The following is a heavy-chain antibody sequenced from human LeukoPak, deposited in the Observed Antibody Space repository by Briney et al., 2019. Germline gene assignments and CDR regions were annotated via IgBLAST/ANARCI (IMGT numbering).Heavy chain of an antibody. CDR1: GFSFRSHW. J-gene: IGHJ3*02. V-gene: IGHV3-7*01. Sequence: GGSLRLSCVGSGFSFRSHWVNWVRQSPGKGLEWVANIKPDGSDKYYVDSARGRFTVSRDNAKNSAFLQMNSLRAEDTAIYYCATLSAQTFDIWGQGTLVSVSS. CDR3: ATLSAQTFDI. CDR2: IKPDGSDK. D-gene: IGHD1-26*01.